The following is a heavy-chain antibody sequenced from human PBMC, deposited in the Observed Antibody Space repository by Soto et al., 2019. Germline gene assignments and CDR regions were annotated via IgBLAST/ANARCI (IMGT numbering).Heavy chain of an antibody. Sequence: GGSLRLSCAASGFTFSSYWMSWVRQAPGKGLEWVANIKQDGSEKYYVDSVKGRFTISRDNAKNSLYLQMNSLRAEDTAVYYCARRYYDFWSGYRYYMYVWGKGTTVTVSS. J-gene: IGHJ6*03. V-gene: IGHV3-7*01. CDR1: GFTFSSYW. CDR2: IKQDGSEK. CDR3: ARRYYDFWSGYRYYMYV. D-gene: IGHD3-3*01.